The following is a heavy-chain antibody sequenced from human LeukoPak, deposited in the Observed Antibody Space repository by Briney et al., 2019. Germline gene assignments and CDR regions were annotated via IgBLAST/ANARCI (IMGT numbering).Heavy chain of an antibody. D-gene: IGHD6-25*01. J-gene: IGHJ4*02. V-gene: IGHV3-7*01. CDR3: ARSTAGFDY. CDR2: IKQDGSEK. CDR1: GFTFSSYW. Sequence: GGSLRLSCAASGFTFSSYWMGWVRQAPGKGLEWVVNIKQDGSEKYYVDSVKGRFTISRDDAKNSLYLQMNSLRAEDTAVYYCARSTAGFDYWGQGTLVTVSS.